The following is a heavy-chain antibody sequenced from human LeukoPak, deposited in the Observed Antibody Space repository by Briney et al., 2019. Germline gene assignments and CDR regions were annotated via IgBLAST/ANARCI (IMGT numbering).Heavy chain of an antibody. D-gene: IGHD3-9*01. V-gene: IGHV1-24*01. Sequence: ASVKVSCKVSGCTLTELSMHWVRQAPGKGLEWMGGFDPEDGETIYAQKFQGRVTMTEDTSTDTAYMELSSLRSEDTAVYYCATGGLRYFDWRRDFDYWGQGTLVTVSS. CDR3: ATGGLRYFDWRRDFDY. CDR2: FDPEDGET. J-gene: IGHJ4*02. CDR1: GCTLTELS.